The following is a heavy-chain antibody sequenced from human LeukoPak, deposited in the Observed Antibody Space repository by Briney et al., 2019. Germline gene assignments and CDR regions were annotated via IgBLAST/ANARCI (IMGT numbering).Heavy chain of an antibody. J-gene: IGHJ1*01. V-gene: IGHV3-48*04. CDR3: ARGSGSYHEYFQH. CDR2: ISSSSSTI. D-gene: IGHD1-26*01. Sequence: GGSLRLSCAASGFTFSSYSMNWVRQAPGKGLEWVSYISSSSSTIYYADSVKGRFTISRDDAKNSLYLQMKSLRAEDTAVYYCARGSGSYHEYFQHWGQGTLVAVSS. CDR1: GFTFSSYS.